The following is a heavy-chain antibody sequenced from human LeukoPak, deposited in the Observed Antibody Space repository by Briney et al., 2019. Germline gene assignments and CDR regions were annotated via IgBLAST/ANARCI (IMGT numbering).Heavy chain of an antibody. V-gene: IGHV3-21*01. Sequence: GGSLRLSCAASGFTFSSYSMNWVRQAPGKGLEWVSSISSSSSYIYYADSVKGRFTISRDNAKNSLYLQMNSLRAEDTAVYYCARDRRRAAAGTWYAFDIWGQGTMVTVSS. CDR2: ISSSSSYI. CDR1: GFTFSSYS. CDR3: ARDRRRAAAGTWYAFDI. J-gene: IGHJ3*02. D-gene: IGHD6-13*01.